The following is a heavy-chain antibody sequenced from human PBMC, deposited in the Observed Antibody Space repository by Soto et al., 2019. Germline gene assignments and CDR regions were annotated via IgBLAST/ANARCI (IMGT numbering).Heavy chain of an antibody. Sequence: GGSLRLSCAASGFTFSSFAMHWVRQAPGKGLEWVAIIWYDGSNKYYTDSVKGRFTISRDNSKNTLHLQMNSLRAEDTAVYYCARDSPTTGPSSTDFWGQGTLVTVSS. CDR3: ARDSPTTGPSSTDF. V-gene: IGHV3-33*01. CDR2: IWYDGSNK. D-gene: IGHD6-13*01. J-gene: IGHJ4*02. CDR1: GFTFSSFA.